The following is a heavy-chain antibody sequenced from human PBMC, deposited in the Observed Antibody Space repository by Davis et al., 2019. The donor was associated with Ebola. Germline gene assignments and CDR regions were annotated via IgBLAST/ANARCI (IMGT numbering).Heavy chain of an antibody. J-gene: IGHJ5*02. CDR1: GDSISSGGYY. CDR3: ARGYYDGRGWFDP. CDR2: IYHSGST. V-gene: IGHV4-30-2*01. D-gene: IGHD3-3*01. Sequence: MPSETLSLTCTVSGDSISSGGYYWSWIRQPPGKGLEWIGYIYHSGSTYYNPSLKSRVTISVDRSKNQFSLKLSSVTAADTAVYYCARGYYDGRGWFDPWGQGTLVTVSS.